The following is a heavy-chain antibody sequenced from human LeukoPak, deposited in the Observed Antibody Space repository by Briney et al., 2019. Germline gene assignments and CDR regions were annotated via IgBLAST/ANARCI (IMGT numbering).Heavy chain of an antibody. Sequence: GGSLRLSCAASGFTFSSYAMHWVRQAPGKGLEWVAVISYDGSNKYYADSVKGRFTISRDNSKNTLYLQMNSLRAEDTAVYYCATAYGSGSYPLDYWGQETLVTVSS. CDR2: ISYDGSNK. J-gene: IGHJ4*02. V-gene: IGHV3-30-3*01. CDR3: ATAYGSGSYPLDY. CDR1: GFTFSSYA. D-gene: IGHD3-10*01.